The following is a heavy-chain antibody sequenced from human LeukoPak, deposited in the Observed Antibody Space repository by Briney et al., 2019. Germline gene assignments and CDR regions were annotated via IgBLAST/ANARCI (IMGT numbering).Heavy chain of an antibody. CDR2: IYYSGST. V-gene: IGHV4-39*01. CDR3: ARHGTAPYYYHYYMDV. Sequence: PSETLSLTCTVSGGSISGSSYYWGWIRQPPGKGLEWIGSIYYSGSTYYNPSFKSRVTISVDTSKNQFSLKLSSVTAADTAVYYCARHGTAPYYYHYYMDVWGKGTTVTVSS. J-gene: IGHJ6*03. D-gene: IGHD1-14*01. CDR1: GGSISGSSYY.